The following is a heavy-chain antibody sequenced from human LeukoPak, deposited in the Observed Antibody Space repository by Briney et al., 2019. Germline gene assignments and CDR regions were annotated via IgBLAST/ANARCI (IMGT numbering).Heavy chain of an antibody. CDR3: ARDSGGAAAAGYYYYYYMDV. J-gene: IGHJ6*03. CDR1: GFTFSSYA. V-gene: IGHV3-30*04. Sequence: GGSLTLSCAASGFTFSSYAMHWVRQAPGKGLEWVAVISYDGSNKYYADSVKGRFTIARDNSKNTLYLQMNSLRAEDTAVYYCARDSGGAAAAGYYYYYYMDVWGKGTTVTVSS. D-gene: IGHD6-13*01. CDR2: ISYDGSNK.